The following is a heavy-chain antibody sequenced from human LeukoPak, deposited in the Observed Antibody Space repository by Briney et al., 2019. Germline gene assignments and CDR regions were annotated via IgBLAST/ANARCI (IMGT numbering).Heavy chain of an antibody. V-gene: IGHV4-59*01. Sequence: SETLSHTCTVSGGSISSYYWSWIRQPPGKGLEWIGYIYYSGSTNYNPSLKSRVTISVDTSKNQFSLKLSSVTAADTAVYYCASNIVGAANDAFDIWGQGTMVTVSS. D-gene: IGHD1-26*01. CDR1: GGSISSYY. J-gene: IGHJ3*02. CDR3: ASNIVGAANDAFDI. CDR2: IYYSGST.